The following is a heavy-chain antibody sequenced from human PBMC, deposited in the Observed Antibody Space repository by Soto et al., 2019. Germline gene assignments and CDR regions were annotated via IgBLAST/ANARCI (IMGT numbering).Heavy chain of an antibody. CDR3: ARDLWGYCGADCYPLDV. Sequence: SETLSLTCTVSGGSISSYYWSWIRQPPGKGLEWIGYMYNTGSTIFNPSLKSRVTISVDTSKNQFSLKLNSVTAADTAVYYCARDLWGYCGADCYPLDVWGQGTTVTVSS. D-gene: IGHD2-21*02. V-gene: IGHV4-59*01. CDR2: MYNTGST. J-gene: IGHJ6*02. CDR1: GGSISSYY.